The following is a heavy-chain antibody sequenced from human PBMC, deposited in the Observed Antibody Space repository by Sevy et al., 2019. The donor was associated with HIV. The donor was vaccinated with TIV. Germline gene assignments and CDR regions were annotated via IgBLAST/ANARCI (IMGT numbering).Heavy chain of an antibody. Sequence: ASVKVSCKASGYTFTSYGISWVRQAPGQGLEWMGWISAYNGNTNYAQKLRGRVTMTTDTSTSTAYMELRSLRSDDTAVYYCARDVQPAVAGYYYYYGMDVWGQGTTVTVSS. CDR2: ISAYNGNT. CDR3: ARDVQPAVAGYYYYYGMDV. CDR1: GYTFTSYG. D-gene: IGHD6-19*01. V-gene: IGHV1-18*01. J-gene: IGHJ6*02.